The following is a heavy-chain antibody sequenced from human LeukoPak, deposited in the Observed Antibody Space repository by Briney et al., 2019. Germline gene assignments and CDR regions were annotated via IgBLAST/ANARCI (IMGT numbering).Heavy chain of an antibody. CDR2: IYYSGST. Sequence: SETLSLTCSVSSGAISSYYWSWIRQPPGKGLEWIGYIYYSGSTNYNPSLKSRVTISVDTSKNQFSLKLSSVTAADTAVYYCASLTTRFDSWGQGTLVTVSS. CDR3: ASLTTRFDS. J-gene: IGHJ4*02. CDR1: SGAISSYY. D-gene: IGHD1-14*01. V-gene: IGHV4-59*01.